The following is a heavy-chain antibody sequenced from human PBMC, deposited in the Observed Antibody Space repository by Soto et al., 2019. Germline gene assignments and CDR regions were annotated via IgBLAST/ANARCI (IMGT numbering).Heavy chain of an antibody. V-gene: IGHV1-18*01. J-gene: IGHJ4*02. CDR1: GYTFTSYG. Sequence: ASVKVSCKASGYTFTSYGISWVRQAPGQGLEWMGWISAYNGNTNYAQKLQGRVTMTTDTSTSTAYMELRSLRSDDTAVYYCARVPYSGSCWDFYYWGQGTLVAVSS. D-gene: IGHD1-26*01. CDR2: ISAYNGNT. CDR3: ARVPYSGSCWDFYY.